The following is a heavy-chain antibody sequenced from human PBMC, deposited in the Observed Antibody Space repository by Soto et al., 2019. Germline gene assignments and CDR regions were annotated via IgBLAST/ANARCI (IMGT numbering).Heavy chain of an antibody. V-gene: IGHV4-31*03. J-gene: IGHJ6*02. D-gene: IGHD1-7*01. CDR2: IYYSGST. CDR3: ARDWGTGTQENYYYYGMDV. Sequence: PSETLSLTCTVSGGSISSGGYYWSWIRQHPGKGLEWIGYIYYSGSTYYNPSLKSRVTISVDTSKNQFSLKLSSVTAADTAVYYCARDWGTGTQENYYYYGMDVWGQGTTVTVSS. CDR1: GGSISSGGYY.